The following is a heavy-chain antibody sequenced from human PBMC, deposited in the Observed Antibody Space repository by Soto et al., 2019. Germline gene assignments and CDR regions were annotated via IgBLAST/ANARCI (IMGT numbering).Heavy chain of an antibody. CDR3: ARVSPFLCGGCHWFPPDSHFDS. J-gene: IGHJ5*01. Sequence: QVQLVQSGAEVKKPGSSLKVSCKTSGVTFSTSGISWVRQGPGQGLEWMGGIIPLFGTPKYARKFQGRVSITADDSGTTTYLELSRLSSDDTGIYYFARVSPFLCGGCHWFPPDSHFDSWGQGSQVVVSS. CDR1: GVTFSTSG. V-gene: IGHV1-69*01. CDR2: IIPLFGTP. D-gene: IGHD2-21*01.